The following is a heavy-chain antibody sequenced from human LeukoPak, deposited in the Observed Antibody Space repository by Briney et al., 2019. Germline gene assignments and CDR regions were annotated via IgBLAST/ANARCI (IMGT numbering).Heavy chain of an antibody. J-gene: IGHJ5*02. D-gene: IGHD4-11*01. Sequence: SETLSLTCTVSGYSISSGYYWAWVRQPPGKGLEWIGTIYHSGTAYYIPSLKSRVTISVDTTKNQFSLKLTSVTAADTAVYYCARVWASSNPASSPFDPWGQGTLVTVSS. V-gene: IGHV4-38-2*02. CDR2: IYHSGTA. CDR1: GYSISSGYY. CDR3: ARVWASSNPASSPFDP.